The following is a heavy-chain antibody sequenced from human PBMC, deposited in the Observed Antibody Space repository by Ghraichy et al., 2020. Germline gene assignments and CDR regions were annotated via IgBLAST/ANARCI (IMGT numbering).Heavy chain of an antibody. CDR2: ISYDGSSK. CDR3: ARGGHFAIVEPCDY. D-gene: IGHD1-26*01. V-gene: IGHV3-30*19. J-gene: IGHJ4*02. Sequence: SCAVSGFTFSSYGMHWVRQAPGKGPEWVAVISYDGSSKYYADSVKGRFTISRDNSKNTLYLQMNSLRPEDTAVYYCARGGHFAIVEPCDYWGQGTLVTASS. CDR1: GFTFSSYG.